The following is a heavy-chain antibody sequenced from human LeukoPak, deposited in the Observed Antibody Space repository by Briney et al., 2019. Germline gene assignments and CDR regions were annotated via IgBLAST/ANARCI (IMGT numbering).Heavy chain of an antibody. J-gene: IGHJ6*03. D-gene: IGHD6-13*01. V-gene: IGHV4-34*01. CDR2: INHSGST. CDR3: ARGLYGSSWYSLGYMDV. CDR1: GGSFSGYY. Sequence: SETLSLTCAVYGGSFSGYYWSWIRQPPGKGLEWIGEINHSGSTNYNPSLKSRVTISVDTSKNQFSLKLSSVTAADTAVYYCARGLYGSSWYSLGYMDVWGKGTTVTVSS.